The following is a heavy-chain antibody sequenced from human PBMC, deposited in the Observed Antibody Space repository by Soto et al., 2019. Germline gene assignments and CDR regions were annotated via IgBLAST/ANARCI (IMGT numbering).Heavy chain of an antibody. Sequence: SETLSLTCTVSGDSISNYYWSWIRQPPGKGLEWIGSIYHSGNTNYNPSLKSRVTISLDTSKNQFSLKVNSVTAADTAMYYCARVPSPFSIATMFLNWFDPWGPGTQVTVSS. CDR2: IYHSGNT. CDR1: GDSISNYY. CDR3: ARVPSPFSIATMFLNWFDP. D-gene: IGHD3-10*02. V-gene: IGHV4-59*01. J-gene: IGHJ5*02.